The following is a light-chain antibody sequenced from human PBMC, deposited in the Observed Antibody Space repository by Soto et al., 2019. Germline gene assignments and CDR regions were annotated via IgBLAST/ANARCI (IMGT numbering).Light chain of an antibody. Sequence: DIQMTQSPSSLSASVGDRVTITCRASQSISSYLNWFQQKPGKAPKLLIYAASNLQSGVPSRFSGSGSGTEFTLTISSLQPEDFATYYCQQSYSSPPLTFGPGTKVDIK. J-gene: IGKJ3*01. V-gene: IGKV1-39*01. CDR2: AAS. CDR3: QQSYSSPPLT. CDR1: QSISSY.